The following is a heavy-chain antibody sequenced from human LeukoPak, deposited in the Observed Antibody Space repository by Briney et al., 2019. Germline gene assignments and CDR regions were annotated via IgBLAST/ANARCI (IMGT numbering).Heavy chain of an antibody. D-gene: IGHD3-16*01. CDR1: GFTFSSYE. CDR3: ARLYARNYDYVWGSYEKIDY. J-gene: IGHJ4*02. Sequence: GGSLRLSCAASGFTFSSYEMNWVRQAPGKGLEWVSYISSSGSTIYYADSVKGRFTISRDNAKNSLYLQMNSLRAEDTAVYYCARLYARNYDYVWGSYEKIDYWGQGTLVTVSS. V-gene: IGHV3-48*03. CDR2: ISSSGSTI.